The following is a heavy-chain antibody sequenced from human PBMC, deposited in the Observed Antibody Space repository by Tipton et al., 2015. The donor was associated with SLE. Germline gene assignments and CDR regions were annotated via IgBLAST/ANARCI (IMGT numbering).Heavy chain of an antibody. CDR3: ARGKTRVEY. V-gene: IGHV4-4*08. J-gene: IGHJ4*02. CDR2: VYTSGST. Sequence: TLSLTCSVSGDSMRNQYWSWIRQTPGKGLEWIGYVYTSGSTIYNPSLKSRVTISVDTSKNQVSLKLNSVTAADTAVYYCARGKTRVEYWGQGTLVTVSS. D-gene: IGHD1-14*01. CDR1: GDSMRNQY.